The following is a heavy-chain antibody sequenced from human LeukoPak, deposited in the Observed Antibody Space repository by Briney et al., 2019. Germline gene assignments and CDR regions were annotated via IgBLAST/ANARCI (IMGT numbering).Heavy chain of an antibody. Sequence: SETLSLTCTVSGGSLTYYYWSWIRQPPGKGLEWIGYIYYSGSTNYNPSLKSRVTISVDTSKNQFSLKLSSVTAADTAVYYCARSPDYYDFWSGYPFDYWGQGTLVTVSS. CDR1: GGSLTYYY. CDR2: IYYSGST. CDR3: ARSPDYYDFWSGYPFDY. D-gene: IGHD3-3*01. V-gene: IGHV4-59*01. J-gene: IGHJ4*02.